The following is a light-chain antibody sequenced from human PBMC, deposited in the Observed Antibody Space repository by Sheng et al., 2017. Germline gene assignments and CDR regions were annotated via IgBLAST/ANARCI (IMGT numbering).Light chain of an antibody. V-gene: IGKV3-20*01. CDR1: QSVSRN. Sequence: EIVMTQSPATLSVSPGERATLSCRASQSVSRNLAWYQQKPGQAPRLLIYVASTRATGIPDRFSGSGSGTDFTLTISRLEPEDFAVYYCQQYGSSPGTFGQGTKVQIK. J-gene: IGKJ1*01. CDR2: VAS. CDR3: QQYGSSPGT.